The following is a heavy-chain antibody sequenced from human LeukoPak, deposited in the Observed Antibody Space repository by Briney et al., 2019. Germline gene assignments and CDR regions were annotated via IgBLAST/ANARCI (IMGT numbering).Heavy chain of an antibody. CDR2: SYYTGVT. CDR3: ARVVVAATVHYSDY. V-gene: IGHV4-59*12. CDR1: GGPISDYY. J-gene: IGHJ4*02. D-gene: IGHD2-15*01. Sequence: SETLSLTCTVSGGPISDYYWSWIRQPPGKGLEWIGYSYYTGVTNYNPSLKSRVSISVDTSKKQFSLNLTSVTAADTAVYYCARVVVAATVHYSDYWGQGTLVTVSS.